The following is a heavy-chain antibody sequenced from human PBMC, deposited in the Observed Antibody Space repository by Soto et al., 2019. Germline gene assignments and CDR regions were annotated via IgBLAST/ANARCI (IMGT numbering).Heavy chain of an antibody. CDR2: IITLFGTA. Sequence: VQLMQSGAEVKQPGSSVKVSCKASGGTFSSHSINWVRQAPGQGLEWMGGIITLFGTANYAQNFQGRVTITADQSTSTAYMEINSLRSDDTAVYYCAREVGYGDFSAALLDWGQGTLVTVSS. CDR3: AREVGYGDFSAALLD. D-gene: IGHD4-17*01. J-gene: IGHJ4*02. CDR1: GGTFSSHS. V-gene: IGHV1-69*01.